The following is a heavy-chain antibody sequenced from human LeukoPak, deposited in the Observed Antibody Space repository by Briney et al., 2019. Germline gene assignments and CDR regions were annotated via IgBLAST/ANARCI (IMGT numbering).Heavy chain of an antibody. CDR3: VGRPYCYYGMDV. V-gene: IGHV3-53*01. Sequence: GGSLRLSCAASGFTVNSNSMSWVRQATGKGLECVAAIYSGDSTYYPDSVKGRFSISRDNSKNTLYFQMSSLRAEDTAIYYCVGRPYCYYGMDVWGQGTTVTVSS. CDR1: GFTVNSNS. J-gene: IGHJ6*02. CDR2: IYSGDST.